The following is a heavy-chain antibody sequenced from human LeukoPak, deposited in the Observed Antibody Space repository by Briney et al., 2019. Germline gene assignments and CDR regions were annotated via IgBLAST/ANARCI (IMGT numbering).Heavy chain of an antibody. CDR1: GFTFSSYE. V-gene: IGHV3-48*03. J-gene: IGHJ5*02. CDR2: ISSSGSTI. D-gene: IGHD6-19*01. Sequence: PGGSLRLSCAASGFTFSSYEMNWVRQAPGKGLEWVSYISSSGSTIYYADSVKGRFTISRDNAKNSLYLQMNSLRAEDTAVYYCAREDSSGWYWFDPWGQGTLVTVSS. CDR3: AREDSSGWYWFDP.